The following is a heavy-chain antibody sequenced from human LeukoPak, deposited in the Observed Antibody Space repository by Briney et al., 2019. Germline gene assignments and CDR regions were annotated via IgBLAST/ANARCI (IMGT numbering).Heavy chain of an antibody. CDR2: IYDSGST. D-gene: IGHD4-23*01. V-gene: IGHV4-59*08. CDR1: GGSLGSFY. CDR3: ARQGNGGNEH. Sequence: SETLSPTCTLAGGSLGSFYWGWIRQLPGKGMGWIGYIYDSGSTNYHPSLKSRVTISVDTSKNQFSLKLSSVTAADTAVYYCARQGNGGNEHWGQGTLVTVSS. J-gene: IGHJ1*01.